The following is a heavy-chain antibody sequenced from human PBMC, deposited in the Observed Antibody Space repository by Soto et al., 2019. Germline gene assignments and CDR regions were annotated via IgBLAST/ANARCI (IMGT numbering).Heavy chain of an antibody. D-gene: IGHD1-20*01. J-gene: IGHJ4*02. Sequence: QVQLVQSGAVAKKPGSSVKVSCKASGGTLSSYAISWVRQAPGQGLEWMGGIIPIFGTANYAQKFLGRDTITGDESTSTAYMELSSLRSEDTAVYYCARGEISSNWTLDYWGQGNLVTVAS. CDR2: IIPIFGTA. V-gene: IGHV1-69*01. CDR1: GGTLSSYA. CDR3: ARGEISSNWTLDY.